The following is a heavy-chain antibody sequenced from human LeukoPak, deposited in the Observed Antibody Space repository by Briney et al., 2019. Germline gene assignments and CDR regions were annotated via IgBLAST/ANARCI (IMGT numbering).Heavy chain of an antibody. V-gene: IGHV3-23*01. CDR3: AKWGNYDVLTGYYDPDY. J-gene: IGHJ4*02. CDR2: ITGSGGIT. D-gene: IGHD3-9*01. Sequence: GASLRLSCVASGFTFSNYAMSWVRQAPGKGLEWVSAITGSGGITYYADSVKGRFTISRDNSKNTLYLQMNSLRAEDTAVYYCAKWGNYDVLTGYYDPDYWGQGTLVTVSS. CDR1: GFTFSNYA.